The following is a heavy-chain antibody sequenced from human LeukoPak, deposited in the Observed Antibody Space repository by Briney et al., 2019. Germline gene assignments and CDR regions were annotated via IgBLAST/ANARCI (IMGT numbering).Heavy chain of an antibody. CDR3: AREGPEYYYDSSSLWDY. V-gene: IGHV4-34*01. J-gene: IGHJ4*02. CDR2: INHSGST. CDR1: DGSFSGYY. Sequence: PSETLSLTCAVYDGSFSGYYWSWIRQPPGKGLEWIGEINHSGSTNYNPSLKSRVTISVDTSKNQFSLKLSSVTAADTAVYYCAREGPEYYYDSSSLWDYWGQGTLVTVSS. D-gene: IGHD3-22*01.